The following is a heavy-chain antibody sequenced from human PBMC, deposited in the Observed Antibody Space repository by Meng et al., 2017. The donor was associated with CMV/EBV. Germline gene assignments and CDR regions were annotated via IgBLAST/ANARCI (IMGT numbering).Heavy chain of an antibody. Sequence: GGSLRLSCTASGFTFGDYSMSWVRQAPGKGLEWVGFIRSKAYGGPTEYAASVKGRFSISRDDSKSIAYLQMNSLKTEDTAVYYCTRGYDFWSGYFSDHAFDIWDQGTMVTVSS. D-gene: IGHD3-3*01. CDR2: IRSKAYGGPT. J-gene: IGHJ3*02. CDR3: TRGYDFWSGYFSDHAFDI. V-gene: IGHV3-49*04. CDR1: GFTFGDYS.